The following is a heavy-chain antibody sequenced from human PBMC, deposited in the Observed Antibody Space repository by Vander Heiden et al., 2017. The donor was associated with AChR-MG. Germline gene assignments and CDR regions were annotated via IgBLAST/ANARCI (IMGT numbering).Heavy chain of an antibody. Sequence: QVHLVQSGAEAQPPGASAKVSCQASGYVFTSYTIPWVRQVPGQGLEWMGWINAATGDTRYLQKFQGRVTITRDTPTNTAYMELSRLRSDDTAVFYCARGYSSGRFDFQLWGQGTLVTVSS. J-gene: IGHJ1*01. V-gene: IGHV1-3*01. CDR2: INAATGDT. CDR3: ARGYSSGRFDFQL. D-gene: IGHD6-19*01. CDR1: GYVFTSYT.